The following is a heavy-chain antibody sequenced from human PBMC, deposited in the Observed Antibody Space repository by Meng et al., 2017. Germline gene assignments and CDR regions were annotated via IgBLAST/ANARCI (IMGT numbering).Heavy chain of an antibody. J-gene: IGHJ6*02. V-gene: IGHV3-30*04. Sequence: GESLKISCAASGFTFSSYAMHWVRQAPGKGLEWVAVISYDGSNKYYADSTKGRFTISRDNSKNTLYLQMNSLRAEDTAVYYCARDADYADYYGMDVWGQGPTVTVSS. D-gene: IGHD4-17*01. CDR2: ISYDGSNK. CDR3: ARDADYADYYGMDV. CDR1: GFTFSSYA.